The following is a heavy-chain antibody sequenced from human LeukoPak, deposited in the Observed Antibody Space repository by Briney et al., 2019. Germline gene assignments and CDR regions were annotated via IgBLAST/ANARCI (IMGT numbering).Heavy chain of an antibody. J-gene: IGHJ6*04. CDR3: ASDAVGGSSTTPDYYYGMDV. CDR2: IIPIFGTA. Sequence: ASVKVSRKASGGTFSSYAISWVRQAPGQGLEWMGGIIPIFGTANYAQKFQGRVTITAYESTSTAYMELSSLRSEDTAVYYCASDAVGGSSTTPDYYYGMDVWGKGTTVTVSS. D-gene: IGHD2-2*01. CDR1: GGTFSSYA. V-gene: IGHV1-69*13.